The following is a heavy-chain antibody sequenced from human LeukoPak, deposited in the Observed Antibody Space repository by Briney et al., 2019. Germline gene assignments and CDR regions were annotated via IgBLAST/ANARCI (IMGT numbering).Heavy chain of an antibody. J-gene: IGHJ4*02. D-gene: IGHD6-13*01. Sequence: SETLSLTCTVSGGSISSYYWSWIRQPPGEGLEWIGALYHSGSTYYNPSLKSRVTISVDTSKNQLSLKLSSVTAADTAVYYCASGSSIWYYFDYWGQGTLVTVSS. CDR1: GGSISSYY. CDR2: LYHSGST. V-gene: IGHV4-59*08. CDR3: ASGSSIWYYFDY.